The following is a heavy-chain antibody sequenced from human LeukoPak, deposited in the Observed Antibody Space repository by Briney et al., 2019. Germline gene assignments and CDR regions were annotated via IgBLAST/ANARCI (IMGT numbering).Heavy chain of an antibody. V-gene: IGHV1-46*01. J-gene: IGHJ4*02. CDR2: INPSGGST. Sequence: ASVNVSCKASGYTFTSYYMHWVRQAPGQGLEWMGIINPSGGSTSYAQKFQGRVTMTRDTSTSTVYMELSSLRSEDTAVYYCAREFTTYYDFWSGYSYFDYWGQGTLVTVSS. CDR3: AREFTTYYDFWSGYSYFDY. D-gene: IGHD3-3*01. CDR1: GYTFTSYY.